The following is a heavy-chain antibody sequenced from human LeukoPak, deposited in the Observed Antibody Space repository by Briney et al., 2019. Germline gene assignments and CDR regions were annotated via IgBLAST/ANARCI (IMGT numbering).Heavy chain of an antibody. D-gene: IGHD6-19*01. J-gene: IGHJ4*02. CDR3: AKKAVAGTLIPH. V-gene: IGHV3-23*01. CDR1: GFSFSSYA. CDR2: ISGSGGST. Sequence: GSRRLSCAASGFSFSSYAMSWVRQAPGKGLEWVSAISGSGGSTYYADSVKGRFTISRDNSKNTLYLQMNSLRAEDTAVYYCAKKAVAGTLIPHWGQGTLVTVSS.